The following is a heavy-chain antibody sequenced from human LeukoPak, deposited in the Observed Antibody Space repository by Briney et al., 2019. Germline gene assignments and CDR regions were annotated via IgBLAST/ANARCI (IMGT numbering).Heavy chain of an antibody. D-gene: IGHD2-21*02. V-gene: IGHV3-23*01. CDR1: GFTFSSYA. CDR3: AKDAAMTTIYYFDY. Sequence: PGGSLRLSCAASGFTFSSYAMSWVRQAPGKGLEWVSAISGSGGSTYYADSVKGRFTISRDNSKNTLSLQLNSLRDGDTAVYYCAKDAAMTTIYYFDYWGQGALVTVSS. J-gene: IGHJ4*02. CDR2: ISGSGGST.